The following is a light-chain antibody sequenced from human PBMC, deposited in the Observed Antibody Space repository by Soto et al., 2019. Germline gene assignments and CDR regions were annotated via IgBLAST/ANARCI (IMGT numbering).Light chain of an antibody. CDR2: DDR. V-gene: IGLV3-21*02. Sequence: SYELTQSPSLSVAPGQTARISCGGNKIGSKRVNWYQQKPGQAPVLVAYDDRDRPSGIPERFSGSNSGNTATLTISRVEAGDEADYYCQVWDSSSDHPGVFGTGTKLAVL. J-gene: IGLJ1*01. CDR1: KIGSKR. CDR3: QVWDSSSDHPGV.